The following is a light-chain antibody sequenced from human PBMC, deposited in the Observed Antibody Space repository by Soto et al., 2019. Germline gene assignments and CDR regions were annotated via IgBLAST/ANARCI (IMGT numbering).Light chain of an antibody. J-gene: IGLJ2*01. V-gene: IGLV1-40*01. CDR3: HSYDSSLSGVV. Sequence: QSVLTQPPSVSGAPGQRVTISCTGSSSNIGAGYDVHWYHQLPGTAPKLLIYGNTNRPSGVPDRFSGSKSGTSASLAITGLQAEDEADYYCHSYDSSLSGVVFGGGTKLTVL. CDR1: SSNIGAGYD. CDR2: GNT.